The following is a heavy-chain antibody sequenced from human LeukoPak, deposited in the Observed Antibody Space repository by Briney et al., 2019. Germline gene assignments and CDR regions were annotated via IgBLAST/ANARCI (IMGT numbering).Heavy chain of an antibody. D-gene: IGHD3-3*01. Sequence: GGSLRLSSAASGFTFDDYTMQWVRQAPGKGLEWVSLISWDGGSTYYADSVKGQFTISRDNSKNSLYLQMNSLRTEDTALYYCAKGFHVSYDFWSGYYPALDVWGKGTTVTVSS. CDR2: ISWDGGST. V-gene: IGHV3-43*01. J-gene: IGHJ6*04. CDR1: GFTFDDYT. CDR3: AKGFHVSYDFWSGYYPALDV.